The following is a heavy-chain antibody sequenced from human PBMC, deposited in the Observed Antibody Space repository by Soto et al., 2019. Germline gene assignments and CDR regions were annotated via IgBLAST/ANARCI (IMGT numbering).Heavy chain of an antibody. J-gene: IGHJ4*02. V-gene: IGHV5-51*01. CDR3: ARAVGYSDASDFYSLGH. CDR2: IYPGDSDT. Sequence: EVQLVQSGPEVKKPGESLKISCKGSGYDFTHYWIAWVRQTPGKGLEWMGVIYPGDSDTKYSPSFHGQVTISADKSSDTAYLQRSSLKASDTAIYYCARAVGYSDASDFYSLGHWGQGTLVTVSS. D-gene: IGHD3-3*01. CDR1: GYDFTHYW.